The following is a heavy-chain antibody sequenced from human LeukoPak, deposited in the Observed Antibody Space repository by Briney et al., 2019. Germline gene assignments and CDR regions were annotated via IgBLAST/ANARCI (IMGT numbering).Heavy chain of an antibody. J-gene: IGHJ5*02. CDR3: AKTGRPNNSGWYRWFDP. Sequence: SDTLSLTCTVSGDSISTYYWSWIRQPPGKGLEWIGCICNSGGTNYIPSLKSRVTISVDTSKNQFSLNLSSVTAADTAVYYCAKTGRPNNSGWYRWFDPWGQGTLVTVSS. CDR2: ICNSGGT. D-gene: IGHD6-19*01. CDR1: GDSISTYY. V-gene: IGHV4-4*09.